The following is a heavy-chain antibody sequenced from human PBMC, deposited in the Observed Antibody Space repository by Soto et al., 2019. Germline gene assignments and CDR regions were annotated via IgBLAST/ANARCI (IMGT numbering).Heavy chain of an antibody. CDR1: GYTFTSYG. J-gene: IGHJ4*02. CDR2: ISAYNGNT. D-gene: IGHD2-2*01. V-gene: IGHV1-18*01. Sequence: ASVKVSCKASGYTFTSYGISWVRQAPGQGLEWMGWISAYNGNTNYAQKLQGRVTMTTDTSTSTAYMELRSLRSDDTAVYYCARAGYCSSTSCHRWYSSSWPDFDYWGQGTLVTVSS. CDR3: ARAGYCSSTSCHRWYSSSWPDFDY.